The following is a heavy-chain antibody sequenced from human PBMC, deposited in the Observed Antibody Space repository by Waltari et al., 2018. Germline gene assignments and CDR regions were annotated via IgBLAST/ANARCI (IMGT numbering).Heavy chain of an antibody. D-gene: IGHD6-13*01. CDR3: ARISGAAAGTRWGFDP. CDR1: VGTFSSYA. J-gene: IGHJ5*02. Sequence: QVQLVQSGAEVKKPGSSVKVSCKASVGTFSSYAISWLRQAPGQGLEWMGGIIPIFGTANYAQKFQGRVTITTDESTSTAYRELSSLRSEDTAVYYCARISGAAAGTRWGFDPWGQGTLFTVSS. V-gene: IGHV1-69*05. CDR2: IIPIFGTA.